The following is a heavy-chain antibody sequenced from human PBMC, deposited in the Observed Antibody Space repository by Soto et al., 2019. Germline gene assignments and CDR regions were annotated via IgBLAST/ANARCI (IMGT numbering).Heavy chain of an antibody. D-gene: IGHD7-27*01. CDR1: GGSISSGGCY. Sequence: PSVTLCLTCTVAGGSISSGGCYWSWTSQHPGKGLEWIGYIYYSGSTYYNPSPKSRVTISVDTSKNQFSLKLSSVTAADTAVYYCARPQQVETGDDAFDIWGQGTMVTVSS. J-gene: IGHJ3*02. V-gene: IGHV4-31*03. CDR2: IYYSGST. CDR3: ARPQQVETGDDAFDI.